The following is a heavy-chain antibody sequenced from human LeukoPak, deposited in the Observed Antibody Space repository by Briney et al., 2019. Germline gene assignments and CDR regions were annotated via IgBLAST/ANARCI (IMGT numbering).Heavy chain of an antibody. CDR3: ARHPCSGGGCYFPYYFDY. J-gene: IGHJ4*02. Sequence: GESLKISCKSSGYSFTSYWIGWVRQMPGKGLEWMGIIYPGDSDTRYSPSFQGQVTISADKSISTAYLQWSCLKASDTAMYYCARHPCSGGGCYFPYYFDYWGQGTLVTVSS. CDR2: IYPGDSDT. D-gene: IGHD2-15*01. V-gene: IGHV5-51*01. CDR1: GYSFTSYW.